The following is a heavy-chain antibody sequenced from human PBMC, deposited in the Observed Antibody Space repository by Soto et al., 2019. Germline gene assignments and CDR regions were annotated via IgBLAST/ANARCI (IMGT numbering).Heavy chain of an antibody. J-gene: IGHJ4*02. CDR1: GGSISSSSYY. D-gene: IGHD5-18*01. Sequence: SETLSLTCTVSGGSISSSSYYWGWIRQPPGKGLEWIGSIYYSGSTYYNPSLKSRVTISVDTSKNQFSLKLSSVTAADTAVYYCARLSWDTAMAFDYWGQGTLVTVS. CDR3: ARLSWDTAMAFDY. V-gene: IGHV4-39*01. CDR2: IYYSGST.